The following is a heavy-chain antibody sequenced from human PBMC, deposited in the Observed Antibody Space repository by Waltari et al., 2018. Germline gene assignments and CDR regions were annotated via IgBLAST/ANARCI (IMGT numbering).Heavy chain of an antibody. J-gene: IGHJ4*02. Sequence: QVQLVESGGGVVQPGRSLRLSCAASGFTFSSYAMHWVRQAPGKGLEWVAVISYDGSNKYYADSVKGRFTISRDNSKNTLYLQMNSLRAEDTAVYYCARDLGVAAAGTSLDWGQGTLVTVSS. CDR3: ARDLGVAAAGTSLD. D-gene: IGHD6-13*01. CDR2: ISYDGSNK. V-gene: IGHV3-30-3*01. CDR1: GFTFSSYA.